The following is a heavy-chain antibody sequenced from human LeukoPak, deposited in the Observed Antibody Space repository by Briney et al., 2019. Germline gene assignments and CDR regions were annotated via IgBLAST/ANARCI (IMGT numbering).Heavy chain of an antibody. CDR2: IDPSDSYT. CDR1: GYSFTTYW. J-gene: IGHJ3*02. V-gene: IGHV5-10-1*01. CDR3: ARRARGRAFDI. D-gene: IGHD3-10*01. Sequence: GESLRISCKGSGYSFTTYWITWVRQMPGKGLEWMGRIDPSDSYTNYSPSFQGHVTISADRSISTAYLQWSSLKASDTAMYYCARRARGRAFDIWGQGTMVTVSS.